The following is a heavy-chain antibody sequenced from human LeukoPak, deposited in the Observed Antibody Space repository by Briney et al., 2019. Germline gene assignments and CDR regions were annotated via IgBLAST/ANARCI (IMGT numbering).Heavy chain of an antibody. D-gene: IGHD3-3*01. V-gene: IGHV4-59*01. CDR3: ARAGYYDFWSGTPRDAFDI. CDR1: GGSISSYY. CDR2: IYYSGST. J-gene: IGHJ3*02. Sequence: SETLSLTCTVSGGSISSYYWSWIRQPPGKGLEWIGYIYYSGSTNYNPSLKSRVTISVDTSKNQFSLKLNSVTAADTAVYYCARAGYYDFWSGTPRDAFDIWGQGTMVTVSS.